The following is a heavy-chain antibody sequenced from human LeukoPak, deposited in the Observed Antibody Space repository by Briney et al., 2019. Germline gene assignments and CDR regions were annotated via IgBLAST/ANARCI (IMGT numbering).Heavy chain of an antibody. CDR3: AREEDSSGYYLLFDY. CDR1: GGTFSSYA. Sequence: ASVKVSCKASGGTFSSYAISWVRQAPGQGLEWMGWISAYNGNTNYAQKLQGRVTMTTDTSTSTAYMELRSLRSDDTAVYYCAREEDSSGYYLLFDYWGQGTLVTVSS. V-gene: IGHV1-18*01. CDR2: ISAYNGNT. D-gene: IGHD3-22*01. J-gene: IGHJ4*02.